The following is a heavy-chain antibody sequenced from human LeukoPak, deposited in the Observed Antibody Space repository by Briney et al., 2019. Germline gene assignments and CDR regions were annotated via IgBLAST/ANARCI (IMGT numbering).Heavy chain of an antibody. CDR1: GYTFTGYY. Sequence: GASVKVSCKASGYTFTGYYMHWVRQAPGQGLEWMGRINPNRGGTNYAQKFQGRVTMTRDTSISTAYMELSRLRSDDTAVYYCARPRRGSSWYDYWGQGTLVTVSS. CDR2: INPNRGGT. J-gene: IGHJ4*02. V-gene: IGHV1-2*06. D-gene: IGHD6-13*01. CDR3: ARPRRGSSWYDY.